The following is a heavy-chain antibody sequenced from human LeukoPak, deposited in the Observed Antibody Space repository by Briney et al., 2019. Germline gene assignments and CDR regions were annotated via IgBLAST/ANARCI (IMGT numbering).Heavy chain of an antibody. V-gene: IGHV1-18*01. J-gene: IGHJ4*02. CDR2: ISAYNGNT. CDR1: GYTFTSYG. CDR3: ARDRIRKPYYFDY. Sequence: GASVNVSCKASGYTFTSYGISWVRQAPGQGLEWMGWISAYNGNTNYAQRLQGTGTMTTDPSTSTAYMELRSLRSDDTAVYYCARDRIRKPYYFDYWGQGTLVTVSS.